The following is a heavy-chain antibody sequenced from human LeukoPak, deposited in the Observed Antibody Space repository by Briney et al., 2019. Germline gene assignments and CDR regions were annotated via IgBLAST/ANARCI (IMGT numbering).Heavy chain of an antibody. CDR2: INHSGGT. V-gene: IGHV4-34*01. Sequence: PSETLSLTCAVYGGSFSGYYWSWIRQPPGKGLEWIGEINHSGGTNYNPSLKSRVTISVDTSKNQFSLKLSSVTAADTAVYYCARGRLLGYYFDYWGQGTLVTVSS. CDR3: ARGRLLGYYFDY. D-gene: IGHD2/OR15-2a*01. CDR1: GGSFSGYY. J-gene: IGHJ4*02.